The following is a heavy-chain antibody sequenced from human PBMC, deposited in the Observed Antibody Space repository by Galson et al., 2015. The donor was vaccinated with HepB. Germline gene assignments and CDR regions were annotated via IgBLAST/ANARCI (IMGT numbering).Heavy chain of an antibody. V-gene: IGHV6-1*01. Sequence: CAISGDSVSSNSAAWNRLRQSPSRGLEWLGRTYYRSKWYYAYAVSVQSRITTSADTSKNQFSLHLDSVTPEDTAVYYCARDPGWQYRYSGSYLGWFDPWGQGTLVTVSS. CDR2: TYYRSKWYY. D-gene: IGHD1-26*01. CDR1: GDSVSSNSAA. J-gene: IGHJ5*02. CDR3: ARDPGWQYRYSGSYLGWFDP.